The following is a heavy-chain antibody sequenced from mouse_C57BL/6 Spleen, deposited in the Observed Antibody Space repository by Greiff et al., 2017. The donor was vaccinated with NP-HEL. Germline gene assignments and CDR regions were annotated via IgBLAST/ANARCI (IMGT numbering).Heavy chain of an antibody. D-gene: IGHD2-12*01. Sequence: VKLVESGPGLVAPSQSLSITCTVSGFSLTRYGVHWVRQPPGKGLEWLVVIWSDGSTTYNSALKSRLSISKDNSKSQVFLKMNSLQTDDTAMYYCARHDYSDYAMDYWGQGTSVTVSS. CDR2: IWSDGST. CDR1: GFSLTRYG. J-gene: IGHJ4*01. CDR3: ARHDYSDYAMDY. V-gene: IGHV2-6-1*01.